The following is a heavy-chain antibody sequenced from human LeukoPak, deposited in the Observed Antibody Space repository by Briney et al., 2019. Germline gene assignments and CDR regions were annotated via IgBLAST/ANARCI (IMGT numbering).Heavy chain of an antibody. CDR1: GFTFSSYA. CDR2: ISGSGGST. V-gene: IGHV3-23*01. D-gene: IGHD3-10*01. Sequence: GVSLRLSCAASGFTFSSYAMSWVRQAPGKGLEWVSAISGSGGSTYYADSVKGRFTISRDNSKNTLYLQMNSLRAEDTAVYYCAKQRYYGSGSYYKVNWFDPWGQGTLVTVSS. J-gene: IGHJ5*02. CDR3: AKQRYYGSGSYYKVNWFDP.